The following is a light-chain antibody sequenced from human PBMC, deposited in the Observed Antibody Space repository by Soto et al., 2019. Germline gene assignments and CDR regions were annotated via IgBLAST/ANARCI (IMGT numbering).Light chain of an antibody. Sequence: GDRVTITCRASQSISSWLAWYQQKPGKAPKLLIYDASSLESGVPSRFSGSGSGTEFTLTISSLQPDDFATYYCQQYNSYSGTFGPGSKV. V-gene: IGKV1-5*01. CDR2: DAS. CDR1: QSISSW. CDR3: QQYNSYSGT. J-gene: IGKJ1*01.